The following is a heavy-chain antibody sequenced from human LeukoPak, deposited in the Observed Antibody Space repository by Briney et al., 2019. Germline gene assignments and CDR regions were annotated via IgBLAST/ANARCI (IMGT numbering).Heavy chain of an antibody. J-gene: IGHJ3*02. CDR1: GFTFSSYA. D-gene: IGHD2-2*01. CDR3: AKDGAGYCSSTSCYEEAFDI. V-gene: IGHV3-23*01. Sequence: GGSLRLSCAASGFTFSSYAMSWVRQAPGKGLEWVSAISGSGGSTYYADSVKGRFTISRDNSKNTLYLQMNSLRAEDTAVYYCAKDGAGYCSSTSCYEEAFDIWGQGTMVTVSS. CDR2: ISGSGGST.